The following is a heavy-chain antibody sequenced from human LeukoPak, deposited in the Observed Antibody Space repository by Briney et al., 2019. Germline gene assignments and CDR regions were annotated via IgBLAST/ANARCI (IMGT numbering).Heavy chain of an antibody. J-gene: IGHJ4*02. CDR2: MYYSGSS. CDR1: GGSIRGYY. Sequence: SETLSLTCTVSGGSIRGYYWSWIRQPPGKGLEWIGYMYYSGSSKYNPYLKSRATISRDTSKNQFSLKLTSVTVADAAVYFCAREGEAAAGAFDNWGQGTLVTVSA. D-gene: IGHD6-13*01. V-gene: IGHV4-59*01. CDR3: AREGEAAAGAFDN.